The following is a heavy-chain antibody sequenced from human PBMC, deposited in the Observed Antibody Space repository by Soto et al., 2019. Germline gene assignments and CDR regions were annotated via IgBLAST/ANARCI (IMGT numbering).Heavy chain of an antibody. Sequence: SETLSLTCAVYGGSFSGYYWSWIRQPPGKGLEWIGEINHSGSTNYNPSLKSRVTISVDTSKNQFSLKLSSVTAADTAVYYCARACSGGSCFDYWGQGTLVTVSS. CDR1: GGSFSGYY. CDR2: INHSGST. CDR3: ARACSGGSCFDY. V-gene: IGHV4-34*01. D-gene: IGHD2-15*01. J-gene: IGHJ4*02.